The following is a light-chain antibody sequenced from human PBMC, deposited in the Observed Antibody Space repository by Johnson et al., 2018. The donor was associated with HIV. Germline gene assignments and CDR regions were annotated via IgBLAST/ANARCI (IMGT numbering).Light chain of an antibody. CDR2: END. CDR1: SSDMGNYA. J-gene: IGLJ1*01. Sequence: QSVLTQPPSVSAAPGQKVTISCSGSSSDMGNYAVSWYQQLPGTAPKLLIYENDKRPSGIPDRFSGSKSGTSATLGITGLQTGDEADYYCGTWDSSLSAYVFGTGTKVTVL. CDR3: GTWDSSLSAYV. V-gene: IGLV1-51*02.